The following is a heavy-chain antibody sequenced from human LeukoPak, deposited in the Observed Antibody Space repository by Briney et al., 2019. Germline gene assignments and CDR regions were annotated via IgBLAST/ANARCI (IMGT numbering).Heavy chain of an antibody. CDR1: GGSISNYY. CDR2: IYHSGST. D-gene: IGHD2-2*01. V-gene: IGHV4-59*12. J-gene: IGHJ5*02. CDR3: ASQLFNSGFDP. Sequence: SETLSLTCTVSGGSISNYYWSWIRQPPGKGLEWIGYIYHSGSTYYNPSLKSRVTISVDTSNNHFSLKLSSVTAADTAMYYCASQLFNSGFDPWGQGTLVTVSS.